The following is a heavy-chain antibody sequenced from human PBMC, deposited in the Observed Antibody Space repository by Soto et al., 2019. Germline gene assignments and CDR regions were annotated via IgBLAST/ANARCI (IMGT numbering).Heavy chain of an antibody. J-gene: IGHJ6*02. CDR2: IYPGDSNT. CDR3: ARLMVPIDVIPYYYGLDV. Sequence: PGESLKISCKGSGYSFSSYWIGWVRQMPGKGLEWMGTIYPGDSNTRYSPSFQGQVTISVDKSISTAYLQWSSLKASDTAMYYCARLMVPIDVIPYYYGLDVWGQGTTVTVSS. V-gene: IGHV5-51*01. CDR1: GYSFSSYW. D-gene: IGHD3-16*02.